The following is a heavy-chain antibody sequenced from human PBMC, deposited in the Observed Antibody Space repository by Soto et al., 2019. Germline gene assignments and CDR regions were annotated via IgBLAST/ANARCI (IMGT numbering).Heavy chain of an antibody. Sequence: QVQLQQWGAGLLMPSETLSLTCAVYGGSISNYYWSWIRQPPGKWLEWIGEINHSGSTNYNPSLKSRVTISVDTSKNQFSLKLSSVTAADTAVYYCARSLGAVTTKAGAYWGQGTLVTVSS. D-gene: IGHD4-17*01. J-gene: IGHJ4*02. CDR1: GGSISNYY. CDR3: ARSLGAVTTKAGAY. CDR2: INHSGST. V-gene: IGHV4-34*01.